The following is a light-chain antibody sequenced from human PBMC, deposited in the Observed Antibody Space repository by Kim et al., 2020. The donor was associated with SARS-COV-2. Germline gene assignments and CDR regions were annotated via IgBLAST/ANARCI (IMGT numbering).Light chain of an antibody. V-gene: IGLV3-19*01. Sequence: LGQTVRITCQGDSLRGYYASWYQQKPGQAPLLIIYGKNIRPSGIPVRFSGSRSGDTASLTITGAQAEDEADYHCNSRDSKTNRVLFGGGTQLTVL. J-gene: IGLJ2*01. CDR2: GKN. CDR3: NSRDSKTNRVL. CDR1: SLRGYY.